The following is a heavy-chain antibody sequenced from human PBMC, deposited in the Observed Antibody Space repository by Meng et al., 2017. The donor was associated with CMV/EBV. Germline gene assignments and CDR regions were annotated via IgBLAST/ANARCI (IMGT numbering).Heavy chain of an antibody. V-gene: IGHV4-59*01. D-gene: IGHD2-2*01. CDR1: GGSFSGYY. CDR2: IYYSGST. CDR3: ARSLVVVPAVQTYYYYYGMDV. J-gene: IGHJ6*02. Sequence: GSLRLSCAVYGGSFSGYYWSWIRQPPGKGLEWIGYIYYSGSTNYNPSLKSRVTISVDTSKNQFSLKLSSVTAADTAVSYCARSLVVVPAVQTYYYYYGMDVWGQGTTVTVSS.